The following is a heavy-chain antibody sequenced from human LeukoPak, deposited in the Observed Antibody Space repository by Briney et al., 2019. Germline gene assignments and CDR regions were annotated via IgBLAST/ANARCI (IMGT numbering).Heavy chain of an antibody. D-gene: IGHD6-19*01. V-gene: IGHV3-23*01. J-gene: IGHJ4*02. CDR2: ISGSGSNT. CDR3: ARAIRIAVAGPIDY. Sequence: TGGSLRLSCAASGFTFSSYAMSWVRQAPGKGLEWVSVISGSGSNTYYADSVKGRFTISRDNSKNTLYLQMNSLRAEDTAVYYCARAIRIAVAGPIDYWGQGTLVTVSS. CDR1: GFTFSSYA.